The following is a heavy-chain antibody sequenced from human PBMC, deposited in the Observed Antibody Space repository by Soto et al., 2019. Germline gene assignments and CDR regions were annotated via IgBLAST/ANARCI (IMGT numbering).Heavy chain of an antibody. J-gene: IGHJ4*02. V-gene: IGHV5-10-1*01. Sequence: GESLKISCKGSGYSFTSDWISWVRQMPGKGLEWMGRIDPSDSYTNYSPSLQGHVTISADKSISTAYLQWSSLKASDTAMYYCARHNYDFWSGYRNYFDYWGQGTLVTVSS. CDR2: IDPSDSYT. D-gene: IGHD3-3*01. CDR1: GYSFTSDW. CDR3: ARHNYDFWSGYRNYFDY.